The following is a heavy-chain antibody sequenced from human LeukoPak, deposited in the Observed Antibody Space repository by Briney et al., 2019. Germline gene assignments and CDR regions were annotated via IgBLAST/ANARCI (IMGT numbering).Heavy chain of an antibody. D-gene: IGHD6-6*01. Sequence: PSETLSLTCAVYGGSFSGYYWSWIRQPPGKGLEWIGEINHSGSTNYNPSLKSRVTISVDTSKNQFSLKLSSVTAADTAVYYCAKRNNPSSSSFIWFDPWGQGTLVTVSS. V-gene: IGHV4-34*01. CDR2: INHSGST. J-gene: IGHJ5*02. CDR3: AKRNNPSSSSFIWFDP. CDR1: GGSFSGYY.